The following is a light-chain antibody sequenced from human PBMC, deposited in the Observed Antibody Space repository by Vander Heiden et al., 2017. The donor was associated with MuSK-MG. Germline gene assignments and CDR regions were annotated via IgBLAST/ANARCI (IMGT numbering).Light chain of an antibody. CDR1: SLRSYY. CDR2: GKN. CDR3: NYRDSRRVV. J-gene: IGLJ2*01. V-gene: IGLV3-19*01. Sequence: SSELTQDPAVSVALGQTVRITCQGDSLRSYYASWYQQKPGQAPVLVIYGKNNRPSGIPDRFSGSSSGNTASLTITGAQAEDEADYYCNYRDSRRVVFGGGTKLTVL.